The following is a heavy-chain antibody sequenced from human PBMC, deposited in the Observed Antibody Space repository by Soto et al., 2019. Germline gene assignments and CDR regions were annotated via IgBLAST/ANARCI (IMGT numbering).Heavy chain of an antibody. D-gene: IGHD6-25*01. CDR2: INPSGGST. CDR3: ARERLQDPYYCYGMDV. V-gene: IGHV1-46*01. CDR1: GYTFTSYY. Sequence: QVQLVQSGAEVKKPGASVKVSCKASGYTFTSYYMHWVRQAPGQGLEWMGIINPSGGSTSYAQKFQGRVTMTRDTSTSTVYMELSSLRSEDTAVYYCARERLQDPYYCYGMDVWGQGTTVTVSS. J-gene: IGHJ6*02.